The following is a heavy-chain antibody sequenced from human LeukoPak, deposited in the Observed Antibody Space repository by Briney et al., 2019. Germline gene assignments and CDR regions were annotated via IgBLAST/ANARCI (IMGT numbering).Heavy chain of an antibody. D-gene: IGHD5-24*01. J-gene: IGHJ3*02. V-gene: IGHV3-30*02. Sequence: PGGSLRLSCAASGFIFSSSGMHWVRQAPGKGLEWVAYIRYDGSNKYYANSVKGRFTFSRDNSKDTLYLQMNSLRAEDTAVYYCAKSAGKDGYRDAFDIWGQGTVVTVSS. CDR1: GFIFSSSG. CDR3: AKSAGKDGYRDAFDI. CDR2: IRYDGSNK.